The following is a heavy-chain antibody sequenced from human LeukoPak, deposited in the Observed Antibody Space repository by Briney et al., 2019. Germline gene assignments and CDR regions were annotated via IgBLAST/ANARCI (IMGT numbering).Heavy chain of an antibody. V-gene: IGHV3-7*03. CDR3: AKFSDLWFGDPGNDAFDI. J-gene: IGHJ3*02. CDR2: IIYDGSEK. Sequence: GGSLRLSCAASGFTFSNYWMSWVRQAPGKGLEWVANIIYDGSEKFYVDSVKGRFTISRDNAKNTLYLQMNSLRAEDTAVYYCAKFSDLWFGDPGNDAFDIWGQGTMVTVSS. D-gene: IGHD3-10*01. CDR1: GFTFSNYW.